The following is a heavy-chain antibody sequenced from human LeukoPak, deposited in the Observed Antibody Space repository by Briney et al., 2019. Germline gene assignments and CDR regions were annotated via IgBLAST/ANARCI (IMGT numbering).Heavy chain of an antibody. CDR3: AKDVDTAMALDY. Sequence: SETLSLTCTVSGGSISSYYWSWIRQPPGKGLEWIGYIYYSGSTNYNPSLKSRVTISVDTSKNQFSLKLSSVTAADTALYYCAKDVDTAMALDYWGQGTLVTVSS. V-gene: IGHV4-59*12. CDR2: IYYSGST. D-gene: IGHD5-18*01. J-gene: IGHJ4*02. CDR1: GGSISSYY.